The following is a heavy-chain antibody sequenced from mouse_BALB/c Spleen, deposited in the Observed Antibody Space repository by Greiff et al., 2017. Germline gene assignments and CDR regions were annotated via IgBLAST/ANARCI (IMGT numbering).Heavy chain of an antibody. V-gene: IGHV5-6-3*01. CDR3: ARARGFDY. CDR2: INSNGGST. J-gene: IGHJ2*01. Sequence: EVMLVESGGGLVQPGGSLKLSCAASGFTFSSYGMSWVRQTPDKRLELVATINSNGGSTYYPDSVKGRFTISRDNAKNTLYLQMSSLKSEDTAMYYCARARGFDYWGQGTTLTVSS. CDR1: GFTFSSYG.